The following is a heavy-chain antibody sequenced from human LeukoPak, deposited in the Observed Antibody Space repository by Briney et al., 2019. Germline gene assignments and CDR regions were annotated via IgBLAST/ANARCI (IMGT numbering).Heavy chain of an antibody. CDR2: VRNDGSDT. V-gene: IGHV3-30*02. CDR3: ARDRGKDYFDS. Sequence: GGSLRLSCTTSGLTFTSHGFHWLRQVVGKRLEWVAFVRNDGSDTYHANSVKGRFSISRDDSKNTLYLQMNSLRPGDTAIYHCARDRGKDYFDSWGQGTQVTVSS. D-gene: IGHD4-23*01. CDR1: GLTFTSHG. J-gene: IGHJ4*02.